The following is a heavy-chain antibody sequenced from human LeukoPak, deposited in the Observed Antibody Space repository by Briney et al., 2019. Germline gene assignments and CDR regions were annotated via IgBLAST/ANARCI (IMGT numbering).Heavy chain of an antibody. D-gene: IGHD3-22*01. Sequence: PGGSLRLSCAASGFTFSSYAMSWVRQAPGKGLEWVSAISGSGGSTYYADSVKGRFTISRDNSKNTLYLQMNSLRAEDTAVYYCAKSPDSWYGSGYYDPTFDYWGQGTLVTVSS. V-gene: IGHV3-23*01. CDR1: GFTFSSYA. CDR3: AKSPDSWYGSGYYDPTFDY. J-gene: IGHJ4*02. CDR2: ISGSGGST.